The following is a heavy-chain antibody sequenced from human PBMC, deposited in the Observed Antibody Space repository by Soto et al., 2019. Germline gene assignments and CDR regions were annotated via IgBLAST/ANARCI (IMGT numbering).Heavy chain of an antibody. D-gene: IGHD3-3*01. CDR1: GGSVSSGSYY. V-gene: IGHV4-61*01. CDR2: IYYSGST. Sequence: QVQLQESGPGLVKPSETLSLTCTVSGGSVSSGSYYWSWIRQPPGKGLEWIGYIYYSGSTNYNPSLTSRVTISVDTSKTPFSLKLSSVTAADTAVYYCAREGIFGVVKGQYYYGMDVWGQGTTVTVSS. CDR3: AREGIFGVVKGQYYYGMDV. J-gene: IGHJ6*02.